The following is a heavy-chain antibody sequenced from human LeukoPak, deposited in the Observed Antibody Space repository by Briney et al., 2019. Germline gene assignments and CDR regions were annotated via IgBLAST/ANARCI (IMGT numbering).Heavy chain of an antibody. CDR3: ANPFDAGSFPPGY. J-gene: IGHJ4*02. CDR2: ISGSGGST. D-gene: IGHD3-16*01. CDR1: GFTFSSYA. Sequence: GGSLRLSCAASGFTFSSYAMSWVRQAPGKGLEWVLAISGSGGSTYYADSVKGRFTISRDNSKNTLYLQMNSLRAEDTAVYYCANPFDAGSFPPGYWAQGTLVTVSS. V-gene: IGHV3-23*01.